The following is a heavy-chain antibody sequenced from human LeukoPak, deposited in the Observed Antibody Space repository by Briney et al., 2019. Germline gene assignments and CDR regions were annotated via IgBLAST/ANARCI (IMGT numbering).Heavy chain of an antibody. V-gene: IGHV3-23*01. Sequence: PGGSLRLSCAASGFTFSSYAMSWVRQAPGRGLEWVSAISGSGGSTYYADSVKGRFTISRDNSKNTVFLQMNTLRDEDTAVYYCAKDDRPLLWFGGNPCDYWGQGTLVTVSS. CDR1: GFTFSSYA. CDR3: AKDDRPLLWFGGNPCDY. D-gene: IGHD3-10*01. J-gene: IGHJ4*02. CDR2: ISGSGGST.